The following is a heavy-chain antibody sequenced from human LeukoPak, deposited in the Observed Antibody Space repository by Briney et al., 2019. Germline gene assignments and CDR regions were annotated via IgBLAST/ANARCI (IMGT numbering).Heavy chain of an antibody. J-gene: IGHJ4*02. D-gene: IGHD6-13*01. CDR2: ISGSGGST. Sequence: PGGSLRLSCAASGFTFSSYALSWVRQAPGRGLEWVLAISGSGGSTYYADSVKGSFTISRDNSKNTLYLQMISLRAEDTAVYYCAKDIGVAAADPYYFDYWGQGTLVTVSS. V-gene: IGHV3-23*01. CDR3: AKDIGVAAADPYYFDY. CDR1: GFTFSSYA.